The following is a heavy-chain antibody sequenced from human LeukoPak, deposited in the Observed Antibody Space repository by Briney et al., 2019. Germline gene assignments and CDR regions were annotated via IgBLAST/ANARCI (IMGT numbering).Heavy chain of an antibody. CDR3: AREPTYSSSWYTSCDY. V-gene: IGHV3-48*01. CDR2: ITLSSSSI. J-gene: IGHJ4*02. CDR1: GFNFNNYN. D-gene: IGHD6-13*01. Sequence: HPGGSLRLSCAASGFNFNNYNMNWVRQAPGKGLEWVSYITLSSSSIYYADSVKGRFTISRDKAKNSLYLQMNSLRAEDTAVYYCAREPTYSSSWYTSCDYWGQGTLVTVSS.